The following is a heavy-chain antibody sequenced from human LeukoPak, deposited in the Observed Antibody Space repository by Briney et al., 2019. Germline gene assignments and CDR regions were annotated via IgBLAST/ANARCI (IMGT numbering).Heavy chain of an antibody. J-gene: IGHJ4*02. D-gene: IGHD3-22*01. CDR2: INHSGST. Sequence: PSETLSLTCAIYGGSYSGNYWSWLRQPPGKGLEWIGEINHSGSTNYNPSLKSRVTISVDTSKNQFSLKPSSVTAADTAVYYCARDGRYYDSSGYYPLFDYWGQGTLVTVSS. CDR3: ARDGRYYDSSGYYPLFDY. V-gene: IGHV4-34*01. CDR1: GGSYSGNY.